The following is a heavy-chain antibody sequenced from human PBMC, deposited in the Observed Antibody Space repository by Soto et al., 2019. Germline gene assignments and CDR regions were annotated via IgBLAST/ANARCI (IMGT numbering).Heavy chain of an antibody. D-gene: IGHD2-15*01. V-gene: IGHV3-23*01. CDR3: AKGDCSGGRCYRSFDY. CDR2: VSASGSIT. Sequence: EVQVLESGGGLVQPGGSLRLSCAASGFTFSSYDMNWVRQAPGKGLEWVSGVSASGSITSYADSAKGRFTISRDNAKNTVFLQMTGLRAEDTAVYFCAKGDCSGGRCYRSFDYCGQGTLVTVSS. CDR1: GFTFSSYD. J-gene: IGHJ4*02.